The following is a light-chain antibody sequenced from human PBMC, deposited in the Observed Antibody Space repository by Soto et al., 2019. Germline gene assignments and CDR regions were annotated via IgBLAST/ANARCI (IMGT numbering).Light chain of an antibody. J-gene: IGKJ1*01. CDR3: QQFGTSPWT. V-gene: IGKV3-20*01. CDR1: QSVSSNY. Sequence: EIVLTQSPGTLSLSPGEGATLSCRASQSVSSNYLAWYQQKPGRAPRLLFYSATNRDTGIPDRFSASGSGTVFTLTISRLEPEDFAVYYCQQFGTSPWTFGQGTKVDIK. CDR2: SAT.